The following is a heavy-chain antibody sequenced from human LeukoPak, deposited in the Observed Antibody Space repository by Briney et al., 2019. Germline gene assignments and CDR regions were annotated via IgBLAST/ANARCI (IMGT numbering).Heavy chain of an antibody. D-gene: IGHD6-13*01. CDR2: INPNSGGT. V-gene: IGHV1-2*02. CDR1: GYTFTGYY. J-gene: IGHJ4*02. Sequence: ASVKVSCKASGYTFTGYYMHWVRQAPGQGFEWMGWINPNSGGTNYAQKFQGRVTMTRDTSISTAYMELSRLRSDDTAVYYCARGVYIAAAQYGYWGQGTLVTVSS. CDR3: ARGVYIAAAQYGY.